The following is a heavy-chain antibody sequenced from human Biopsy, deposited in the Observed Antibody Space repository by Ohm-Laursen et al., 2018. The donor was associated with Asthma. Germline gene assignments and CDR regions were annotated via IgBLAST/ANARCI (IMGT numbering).Heavy chain of an antibody. J-gene: IGHJ6*02. D-gene: IGHD5-12*01. CDR3: ARGYSGSDRIVYYYSGLEV. CDR2: LIPVLGTP. CDR1: GDSFSNYA. V-gene: IGHV1-69*01. Sequence: SSVKVSCKASGDSFSNYAISWVRQVPGQGLEWMGGLIPVLGTPDHAQMFEGRVTITADESTSTAYMELRSLSSEDTAVYYCARGYSGSDRIVYYYSGLEVWGQGTTVTVSS.